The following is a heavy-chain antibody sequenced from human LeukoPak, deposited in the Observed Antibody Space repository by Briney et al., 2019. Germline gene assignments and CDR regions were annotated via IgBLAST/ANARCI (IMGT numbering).Heavy chain of an antibody. CDR2: IWYDGSNK. Sequence: GGSLRLSCAASGFTFSSYGMHWDRQAPGKGLEWVAVIWYDGSNKYYADSVKGRFTISRDNSKNTLYLQMNSLRAEDTAVYYCARDSTMVRGVIGPFDYWGQGTLVTVSS. CDR3: ARDSTMVRGVIGPFDY. J-gene: IGHJ4*02. V-gene: IGHV3-33*01. D-gene: IGHD3-10*01. CDR1: GFTFSSYG.